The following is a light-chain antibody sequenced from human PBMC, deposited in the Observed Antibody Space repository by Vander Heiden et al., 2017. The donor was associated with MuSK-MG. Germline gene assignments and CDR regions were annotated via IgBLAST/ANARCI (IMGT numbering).Light chain of an antibody. CDR2: EGS. V-gene: IGKV2D-29*01. CDR3: RQKIKFPIT. Sequence: DIVMTQTPLSLSVTPGQPASISCKSSQSLLHSDGKTYLYWYLQKPGQPPQLVIYEGSNPGSGVPDRFSGSGSATDFTLKISRGEAEDVGVYYCRQKIKFPITFGGGTKVEIK. J-gene: IGKJ4*01. CDR1: QSLLHSDGKTY.